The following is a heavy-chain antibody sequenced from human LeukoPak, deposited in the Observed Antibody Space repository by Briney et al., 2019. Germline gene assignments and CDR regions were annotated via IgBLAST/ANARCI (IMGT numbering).Heavy chain of an antibody. CDR1: GFTFSDYY. D-gene: IGHD3-9*01. Sequence: GGSLRLSCAASGFTFSDYYMSWIRQAPGKGLEWVSYISSSGSTIYYADSVKGRFTISRDNAKNSLYLQMNSLRAEDTAVYYCASNYDILTGYHYPYYYYGMDVWGQGTTVTVSS. V-gene: IGHV3-11*01. CDR2: ISSSGSTI. J-gene: IGHJ6*02. CDR3: ASNYDILTGYHYPYYYYGMDV.